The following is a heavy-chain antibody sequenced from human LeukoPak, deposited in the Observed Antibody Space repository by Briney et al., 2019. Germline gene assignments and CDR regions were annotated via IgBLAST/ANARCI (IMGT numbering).Heavy chain of an antibody. Sequence: PSETLSLTCTVSGGSISSGGYYWSWIRQHPGKGLEWIGYIYPSGSTFYNPSLKSRITISVDRSKNHFSLKLRSVTAADTAVYYCARGHVDTTMGDYYYGMDVWGQGTTVTVSS. V-gene: IGHV4-30-2*01. CDR1: GGSISSGGYY. J-gene: IGHJ6*02. CDR2: IYPSGST. D-gene: IGHD5-18*01. CDR3: ARGHVDTTMGDYYYGMDV.